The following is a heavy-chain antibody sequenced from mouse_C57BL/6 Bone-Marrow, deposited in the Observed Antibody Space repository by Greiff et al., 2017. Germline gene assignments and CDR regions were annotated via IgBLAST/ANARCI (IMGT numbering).Heavy chain of an antibody. CDR3: ARLLTDYFDY. CDR2: IYPRSGNT. V-gene: IGHV1-81*01. Sequence: QVQLQQSGAELARPGASVKLSCKASGYTFTSYGISWVKQRTGQGLEWIGEIYPRSGNTYYNEKFKGKATLTADKSSSTAYMELRSLTSEDPAVYFCARLLTDYFDYWGQSTTLTVSS. CDR1: GYTFTSYG. J-gene: IGHJ2*01.